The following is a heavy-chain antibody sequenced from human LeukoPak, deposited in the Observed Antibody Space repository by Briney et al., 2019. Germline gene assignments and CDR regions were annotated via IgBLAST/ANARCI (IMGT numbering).Heavy chain of an antibody. D-gene: IGHD2-21*01. J-gene: IGHJ4*02. V-gene: IGHV3-7*01. CDR1: GFSFTGFW. Sequence: GGSLRLSCAASGFSFTGFWMSWIRQAPGKGPEWVANINKESTETYYVDSVRGRFTISRDNAKNSLSLQMNSLRVEDTAVYYCARDVDRSFGYWGQGNLVTVSS. CDR3: ARDVDRSFGY. CDR2: INKESTET.